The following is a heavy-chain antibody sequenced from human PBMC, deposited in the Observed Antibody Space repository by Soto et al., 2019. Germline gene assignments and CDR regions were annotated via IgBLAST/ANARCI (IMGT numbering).Heavy chain of an antibody. J-gene: IGHJ5*01. Sequence: SLTCAVSGVSITSSNWWTWVRQPPGKGLEWIEEIWHSGSTNFNPSLRSRGSISVDKSKNQFSLSLTSVTAADTAVYFCARVGYGSGEIVDSWGQGILVTVSS. CDR2: IWHSGST. D-gene: IGHD3-10*01. CDR3: ARVGYGSGEIVDS. CDR1: GVSITSSNW. V-gene: IGHV4-4*01.